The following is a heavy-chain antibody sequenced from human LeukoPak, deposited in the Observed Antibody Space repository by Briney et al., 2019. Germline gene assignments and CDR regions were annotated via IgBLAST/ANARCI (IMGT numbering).Heavy chain of an antibody. CDR3: ARHYACTYYDILTGYYSWFDP. Sequence: SETLSLTCTVSGYSISSGYYWGWIRQPPGKGLEWSGSIYHSGSTYYNLSLKSRVTISVDTSKNQFSLKLSSVTAADTAVYYCARHYACTYYDILTGYYSWFDPWGQGTLVTVSS. V-gene: IGHV4-38-2*02. CDR2: IYHSGST. CDR1: GYSISSGYY. D-gene: IGHD3-9*01. J-gene: IGHJ5*02.